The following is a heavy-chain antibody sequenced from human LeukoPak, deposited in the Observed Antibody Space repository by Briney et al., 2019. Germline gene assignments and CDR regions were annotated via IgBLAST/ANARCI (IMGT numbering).Heavy chain of an antibody. J-gene: IGHJ4*02. CDR2: TRNKADSHTT. V-gene: IGHV3-72*01. D-gene: IGHD5-12*01. Sequence: TGGSLRLSCAASGFIFSDYYMDWVRQAPGKGLEWVARTRNKADSHTTEYAASVKGRFSISRDDSKNSMYLQMNSLKTQDTGVYYRARTRGYSGYDGYWGQGTLVIVSS. CDR3: ARTRGYSGYDGY. CDR1: GFIFSDYY.